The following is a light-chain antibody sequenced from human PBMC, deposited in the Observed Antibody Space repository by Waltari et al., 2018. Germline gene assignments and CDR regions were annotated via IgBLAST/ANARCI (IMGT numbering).Light chain of an antibody. CDR2: EVF. V-gene: IGLV2-23*02. CDR3: CSNAGRGTYV. Sequence: QSALTQPASVSGTPGQSITISCSGTTSDVGSYDLVSWYPQHPGEAPKLLICEVFKRPPDTSSRFSGAKSGSTASLTISGLQPEDEADYYCCSNAGRGTYVFGSGTKVTVL. CDR1: TSDVGSYDL. J-gene: IGLJ1*01.